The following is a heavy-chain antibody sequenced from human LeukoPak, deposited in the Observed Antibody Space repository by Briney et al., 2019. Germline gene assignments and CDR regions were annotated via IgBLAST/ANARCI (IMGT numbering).Heavy chain of an antibody. Sequence: GGSLRLSCAASGFTFSSYGMHWVRQAPGKGLEWVAFIRYDGSNKYYADPVKGRFTISRDNSKNTLYLQMNSLRAEDTAVYYCAKMSLGELSYYYFDYWGQGTLVTVSS. CDR3: AKMSLGELSYYYFDY. D-gene: IGHD3-16*02. CDR2: IRYDGSNK. J-gene: IGHJ4*02. V-gene: IGHV3-30*02. CDR1: GFTFSSYG.